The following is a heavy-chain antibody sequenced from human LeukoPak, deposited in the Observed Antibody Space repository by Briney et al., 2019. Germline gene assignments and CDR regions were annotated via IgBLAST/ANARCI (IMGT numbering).Heavy chain of an antibody. CDR2: ISYIGRT. Sequence: SETLSLTGTVSGGSVSSGSSYLTWIRQPPGKGLEWIGYISYIGRTNYSPPLKSRVTISADTSKNQFSLKLSSVTAADTAVYYCVRQNGYYYDSSGYTTWFDPWGQGTLVTVSS. V-gene: IGHV4-61*01. J-gene: IGHJ5*02. D-gene: IGHD3-22*01. CDR1: GGSVSSGSSY. CDR3: VRQNGYYYDSSGYTTWFDP.